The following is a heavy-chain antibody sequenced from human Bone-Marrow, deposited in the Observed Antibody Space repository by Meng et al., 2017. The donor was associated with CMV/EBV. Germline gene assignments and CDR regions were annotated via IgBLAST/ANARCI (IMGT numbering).Heavy chain of an antibody. J-gene: IGHJ6*02. CDR2: IYYSGST. CDR1: PGSMSSDY. D-gene: IGHD3-16*01. V-gene: IGHV4-59*12. CDR3: ARLVLPSLGPRVDYGMDV. Sequence: GSLRLSCTVSPGSMSSDYCNWIRQPPGKGLEWIGYIYYSGSTNYNPSLKSRVTISVDTSKNQFSLKLSAVTAADTAVYYCARLVLPSLGPRVDYGMDVWGQGTTVTVSS.